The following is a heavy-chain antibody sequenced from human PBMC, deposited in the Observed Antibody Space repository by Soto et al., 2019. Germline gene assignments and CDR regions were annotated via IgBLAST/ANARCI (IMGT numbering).Heavy chain of an antibody. CDR1: GGSIKVGGYY. CDR2: IYCSGTT. Sequence: SETLSLTCTVSGGSIKVGGYYWGWIRQPPGKGLEWVATIYCSGTTYYNPSLKSRLTISLDTSRNQFSLDLTSVTAADTAVYYCARLAYSHYSTWGQGTLVTVSS. J-gene: IGHJ4*02. V-gene: IGHV4-39*01. D-gene: IGHD5-12*01. CDR3: ARLAYSHYST.